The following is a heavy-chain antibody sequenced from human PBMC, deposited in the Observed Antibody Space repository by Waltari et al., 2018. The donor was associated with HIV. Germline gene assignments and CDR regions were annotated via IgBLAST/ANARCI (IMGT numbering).Heavy chain of an antibody. CDR2: IYHSGST. D-gene: IGHD3-22*01. CDR3: AREDYDSSGATTVDY. Sequence: QVQLQESGPGLVKPSETLSLTCAVSGYSISSGYYWGWLRQPPGKGLAWIGSIYHSGSTYYNPSLKSRVTISVDTSKNQFSLKLSSVTAADTAVYYCAREDYDSSGATTVDYWGQGTLVTVSS. CDR1: GYSISSGYY. J-gene: IGHJ4*02. V-gene: IGHV4-38-2*02.